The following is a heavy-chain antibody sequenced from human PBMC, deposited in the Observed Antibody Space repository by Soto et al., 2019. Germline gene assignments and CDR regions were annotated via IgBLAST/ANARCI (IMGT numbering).Heavy chain of an antibody. D-gene: IGHD1-26*01. CDR2: ISGSGGIT. CDR3: AQSKVGATSNYFDY. CDR1: GFTFSSYA. J-gene: IGHJ4*02. Sequence: EVQLLESGGGLVQPGGSLRLSCAASGFTFSSYAMSWVRQAPGKGLEWVSGISGSGGITYYADSVKGRFTISRDNSKNTLYLQLNSLRAEDTAVYYCAQSKVGATSNYFDYWGQRTLVTVSS. V-gene: IGHV3-23*01.